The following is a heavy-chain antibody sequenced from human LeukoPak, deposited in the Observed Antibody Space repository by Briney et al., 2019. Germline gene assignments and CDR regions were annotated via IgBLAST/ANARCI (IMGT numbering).Heavy chain of an antibody. D-gene: IGHD6-13*01. V-gene: IGHV3-7*01. CDR3: ARERIAAADFPYYYYYYMDV. CDR2: IKQDGSEK. CDR1: GFTFSSYW. Sequence: GGSLRLSCAASGFTFSSYWMSWVRQAPGKGLEWVANIKQDGSEKYYVDSVKGRFTISRDNAKNSLYLQMNSLRAEDTAVYYCARERIAAADFPYYYYYYMDVWGKGTTVTVSS. J-gene: IGHJ6*03.